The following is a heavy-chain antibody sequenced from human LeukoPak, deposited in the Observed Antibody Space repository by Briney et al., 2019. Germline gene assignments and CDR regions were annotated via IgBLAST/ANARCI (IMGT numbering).Heavy chain of an antibody. V-gene: IGHV1-2*06. CDR1: GYTFTGYY. CDR2: INPNSGGT. D-gene: IGHD2-2*01. Sequence: GASVKVSCKASGYTFTGYYMHWVRQAPGQGLEWMGRINPNSGGTNYAQKFQGRVTMTRDTSISTAYMELSRLRSDDTAVYYCARGLMLVVPAATWRTYYYYYMDVWGKGTTVTVSS. J-gene: IGHJ6*03. CDR3: ARGLMLVVPAATWRTYYYYYMDV.